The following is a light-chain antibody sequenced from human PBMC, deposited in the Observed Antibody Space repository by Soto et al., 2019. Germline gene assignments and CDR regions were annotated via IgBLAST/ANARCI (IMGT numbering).Light chain of an antibody. CDR1: QTISSW. CDR2: EAT. CDR3: QQSYSIPWT. J-gene: IGKJ1*01. Sequence: DIQMTQSPSTLSASVGDRVTITCRASQTISSWVAWYQQKPGKAPELLIYEATSLESGVPSRFSGSGSGTEFTLTISSLQPDDFATYYCQQSYSIPWTFGQGTKVDIK. V-gene: IGKV1-5*03.